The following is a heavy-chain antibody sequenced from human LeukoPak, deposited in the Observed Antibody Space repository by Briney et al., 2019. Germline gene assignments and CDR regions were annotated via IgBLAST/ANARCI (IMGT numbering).Heavy chain of an antibody. J-gene: IGHJ4*02. V-gene: IGHV1-8*01. CDR3: VRTRMVRGPPIGY. CDR1: GYTFTSYD. D-gene: IGHD3-10*01. CDR2: MSPNSGDT. Sequence: ASVKVSCKASGYTFTSYDFNWVRQATGQRPEWMGWMSPNSGDTGYAQKFQDRVTMTRNTSISTAYMELSSLRSEDTAVYYCVRTRMVRGPPIGYWGQGTLVTVSS.